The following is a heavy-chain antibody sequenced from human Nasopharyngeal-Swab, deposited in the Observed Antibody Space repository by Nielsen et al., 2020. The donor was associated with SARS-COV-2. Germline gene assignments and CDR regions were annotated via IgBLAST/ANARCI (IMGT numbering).Heavy chain of an antibody. CDR2: IYHSGST. Sequence: SETLSLTCAVSGGSISSSNWWRWVRQPPGKGLEWIGEIYHSGSTNYNPSLKSRGTISVDKSKNQFSLKLSSVTAADTAVYYCARRRFGAAAGGFDYWGQGTLVTVSS. D-gene: IGHD6-13*01. CDR1: GGSISSSNW. CDR3: ARRRFGAAAGGFDY. J-gene: IGHJ4*02. V-gene: IGHV4-4*02.